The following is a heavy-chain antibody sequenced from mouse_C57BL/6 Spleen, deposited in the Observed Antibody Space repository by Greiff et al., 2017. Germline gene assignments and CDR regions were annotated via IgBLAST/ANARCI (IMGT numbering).Heavy chain of an antibody. J-gene: IGHJ4*01. V-gene: IGHV1-20*01. CDR1: GYSFTGYF. Sequence: EVQLQQSGPELVKPGDSVKISCKASGYSFTGYFMNWVMQSPGKSLEWIGRINPYNGDTFYNQKFKGKATLTVDKSSSTAHMELRSLTSEDSAVYYCARGVYDGYYLYYAMDYWGQGTSVTVSS. CDR2: INPYNGDT. CDR3: ARGVYDGYYLYYAMDY. D-gene: IGHD2-3*01.